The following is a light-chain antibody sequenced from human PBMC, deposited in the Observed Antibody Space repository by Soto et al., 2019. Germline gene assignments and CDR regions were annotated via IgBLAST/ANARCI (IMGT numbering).Light chain of an antibody. Sequence: QSVLTQPRSVSGSPGQSVTISCTGTSSDVGGYNYVSWYQQHPGKAPKLMIYDVNKRPSGVPDRFSGSKSGNTASLTISGLQAEDEADYYCCSYAGSSYVFGTRTKVTVL. V-gene: IGLV2-11*01. J-gene: IGLJ1*01. CDR1: SSDVGGYNY. CDR3: CSYAGSSYV. CDR2: DVN.